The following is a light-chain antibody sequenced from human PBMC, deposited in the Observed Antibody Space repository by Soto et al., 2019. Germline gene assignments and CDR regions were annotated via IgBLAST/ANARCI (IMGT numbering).Light chain of an antibody. Sequence: EIVLTQSPDTLSLSPGERATLSCRASQSVSASYLAWYQHKPGQAPRLLMYGASRRATGIPDRFSGSGSETDFTLTISRLEPEDFALYYCQQYGSSAPITFGQGTRLEIK. V-gene: IGKV3-20*01. J-gene: IGKJ5*01. CDR2: GAS. CDR3: QQYGSSAPIT. CDR1: QSVSASY.